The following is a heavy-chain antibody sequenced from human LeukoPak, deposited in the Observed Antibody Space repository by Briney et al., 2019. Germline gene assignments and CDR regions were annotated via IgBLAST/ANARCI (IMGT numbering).Heavy chain of an antibody. V-gene: IGHV3-7*01. CDR2: INQDGSEN. J-gene: IGHJ4*02. CDR1: GFTFSDFW. Sequence: GGSLRLSCAASGFTFSDFWMGWVRQAPGKGLEWVANINQDGSENYYVDSVKGRFTISRDNAKNSLYLQMNSLRAEDTAVYYCTKGRSNHYWGQGTLVTVSS. D-gene: IGHD3-10*01. CDR3: TKGRSNHY.